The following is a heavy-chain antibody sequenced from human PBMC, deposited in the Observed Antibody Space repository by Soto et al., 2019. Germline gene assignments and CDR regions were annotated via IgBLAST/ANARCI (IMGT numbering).Heavy chain of an antibody. CDR3: RVGVAD. CDR2: LSFDASKK. V-gene: IGHV3-30*03. J-gene: IGHJ4*02. D-gene: IGHD1-26*01. CDR1: GLNFIAYV. Sequence: GGPLRVSCAASGLNFIAYVLHWVRQAPGTGLELVALLSFDASKKYYADSVKGRFTISRDTSRNTLYLQMNSLRVEDTAVYYCRVGVADWGQGTRVTVSS.